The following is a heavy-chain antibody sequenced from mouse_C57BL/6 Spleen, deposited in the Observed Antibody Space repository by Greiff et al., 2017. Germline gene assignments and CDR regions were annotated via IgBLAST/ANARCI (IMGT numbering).Heavy chain of an antibody. Sequence: VQLQQPGTELVKPGASVKLSCKASGYTFTSYWMHWVKQRPGQGLEWIGNINPSNGGTNYNEKFKSKATLTVDKSSSTAYMQLSSLTSEDSAVYYCARPYYGNYEDYYAMDYWGQGTSVTVSS. V-gene: IGHV1-53*01. CDR2: INPSNGGT. J-gene: IGHJ4*01. CDR1: GYTFTSYW. CDR3: ARPYYGNYEDYYAMDY. D-gene: IGHD2-10*01.